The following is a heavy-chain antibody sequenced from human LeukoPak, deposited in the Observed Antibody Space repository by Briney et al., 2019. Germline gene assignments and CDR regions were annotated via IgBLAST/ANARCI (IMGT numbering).Heavy chain of an antibody. CDR3: ARVKRGYSYGPLEYYYFYMDV. J-gene: IGHJ6*03. CDR2: IYYSGST. CDR1: GGSIRSYY. V-gene: IGHV4-59*01. D-gene: IGHD5-18*01. Sequence: PSETLSLTCTVSGGSIRSYYWSWIRQPPGKGLEWIGYIYYSGSTNYNPSLKSRVTISVDTSKNQFSLKLSSVTAADTAVYYCARVKRGYSYGPLEYYYFYMDVWGKGTTVTVSS.